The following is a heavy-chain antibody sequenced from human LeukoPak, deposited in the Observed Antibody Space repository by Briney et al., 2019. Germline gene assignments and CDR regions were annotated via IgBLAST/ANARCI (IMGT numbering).Heavy chain of an antibody. Sequence: SETLSLTCTVSGGSISSYYWSWIRQPPGKGLEWIGYIYYSGSTNYNPSLKSRVTISVDTSKNQFSLKLSSVTAADTAVYYCARQGRGYDPYFDYWGQGTLVTVSS. CDR2: IYYSGST. CDR1: GGSISSYY. J-gene: IGHJ4*02. CDR3: ARQGRGYDPYFDY. D-gene: IGHD5-12*01. V-gene: IGHV4-59*08.